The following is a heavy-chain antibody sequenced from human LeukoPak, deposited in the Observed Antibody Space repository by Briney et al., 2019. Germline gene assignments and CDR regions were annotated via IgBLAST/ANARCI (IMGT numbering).Heavy chain of an antibody. V-gene: IGHV4-39*01. CDR3: ARRAYYYDSSPENFDY. J-gene: IGHJ4*02. Sequence: SETLSLTYTVSGGSISSSSYYWGWIRQPPGKGLEWIGSIYYSGSTYYNPSLKSRVTISVDTSKNQFSLKLSSVTAADTAVYYCARRAYYYDSSPENFDYWGQGTLVTVSS. CDR1: GGSISSSSYY. D-gene: IGHD3-22*01. CDR2: IYYSGST.